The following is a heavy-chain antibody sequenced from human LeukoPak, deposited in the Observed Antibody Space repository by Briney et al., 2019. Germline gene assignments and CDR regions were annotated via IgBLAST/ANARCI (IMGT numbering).Heavy chain of an antibody. CDR1: GFTFSSFA. CDR3: AKDWIRFDP. Sequence: PGGSLRLSCAASGFTFSSFAMSWVRQAPGKGLEWVSVISSTGYTTYYADSVKGGFTISRDNSKNTLYLQMNSLRAEDTAVYYCAKDWIRFDPWGQGTLVTVSS. J-gene: IGHJ5*02. V-gene: IGHV3-23*01. CDR2: ISSTGYTT. D-gene: IGHD2-2*03.